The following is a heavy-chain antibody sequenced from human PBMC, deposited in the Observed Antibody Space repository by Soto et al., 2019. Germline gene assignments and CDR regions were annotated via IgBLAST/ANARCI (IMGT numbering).Heavy chain of an antibody. Sequence: QTLSLTCAISGDSVSSNNAACNWIRQSPSRGLEWLGRTYYRSKWYNDYAVSVKSRISFNPDTSKNQFSLQMKSVIPEDTAVYYCARAKEYSSSSGMDVWGQGTTVTVSS. CDR3: ARAKEYSSSSGMDV. CDR1: GDSVSSNNAA. D-gene: IGHD6-6*01. J-gene: IGHJ6*02. CDR2: TYYRSKWYN. V-gene: IGHV6-1*01.